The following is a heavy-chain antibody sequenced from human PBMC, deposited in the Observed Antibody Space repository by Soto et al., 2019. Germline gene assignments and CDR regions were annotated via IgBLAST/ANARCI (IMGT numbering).Heavy chain of an antibody. CDR2: ISGSGGST. CDR1: GFTFSSYA. D-gene: IGHD3-10*01. Sequence: GGSLRLSCAASGFTFSSYAMSWVRQAPGKGLEWVSAISGSGGSTYYADSVKGRFTISRDNSKNTLYLQMNSLRAEDTAVYYCATPARSSGSYHPDAFDIWGQGTMVTVSS. J-gene: IGHJ3*02. CDR3: ATPARSSGSYHPDAFDI. V-gene: IGHV3-23*01.